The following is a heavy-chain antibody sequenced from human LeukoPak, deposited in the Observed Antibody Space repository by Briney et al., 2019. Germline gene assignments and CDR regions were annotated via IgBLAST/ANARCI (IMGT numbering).Heavy chain of an antibody. D-gene: IGHD3-3*01. CDR1: GFTFSSYT. Sequence: GGSLRLSCAVSGFTFSSYTMNWVRQTPGKGLEWVGFIRSKAHGGTTEYAASVKGRFTISRDDSKSIAYLQMNSLKTEDTAVYYCTTPGYDFWSGSQNYYYYYMDVWGKGTTVTVSS. J-gene: IGHJ6*03. V-gene: IGHV3-49*04. CDR2: IRSKAHGGTT. CDR3: TTPGYDFWSGSQNYYYYYMDV.